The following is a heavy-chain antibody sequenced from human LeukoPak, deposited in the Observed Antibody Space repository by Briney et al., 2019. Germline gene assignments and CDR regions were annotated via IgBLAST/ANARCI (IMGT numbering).Heavy chain of an antibody. CDR2: IYYSGST. V-gene: IGHV4-59*08. Sequence: SETLSLTCTVSGGFISSYYWSWIRQPPGKGPEWIGYIYYSGSTNYNPSLKSRVTISVDTSKNQFSLKLSSVTAADTAVYYCAGPSIAAAEYWGQGTLVTVSS. J-gene: IGHJ4*02. CDR1: GGFISSYY. D-gene: IGHD6-13*01. CDR3: AGPSIAAAEY.